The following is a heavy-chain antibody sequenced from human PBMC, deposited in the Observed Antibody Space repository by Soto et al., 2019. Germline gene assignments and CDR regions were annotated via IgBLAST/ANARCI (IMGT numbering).Heavy chain of an antibody. D-gene: IGHD1-1*01. CDR2: ISYTGST. V-gene: IGHV4-59*08. J-gene: IGHJ4*02. Sequence: TSETLSLTCTVSGGSITSYSWSWLRQPPGKGLEWIGYISYTGSTNYNPSLKSRVTISIDTSKNQFSLKLTSVTAADTAVYSCARHQDWNRPFDGWGLGTLVTVSS. CDR3: ARHQDWNRPFDG. CDR1: GGSITSYS.